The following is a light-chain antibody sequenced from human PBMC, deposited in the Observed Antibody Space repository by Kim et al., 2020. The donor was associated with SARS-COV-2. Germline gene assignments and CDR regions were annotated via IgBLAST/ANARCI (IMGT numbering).Light chain of an antibody. CDR3: NSRDSSGNHWV. V-gene: IGLV3-19*01. CDR2: GKN. CDR1: SLRSYY. J-gene: IGLJ3*02. Sequence: ALGPTVRITCQGDSLRSYYASWYQQKHGQAPVLVIYGKNSRPSGIPDRFSGSSSGNTASLTITGAQAEDEADYYCNSRDSSGNHWVFGGGTQLTVL.